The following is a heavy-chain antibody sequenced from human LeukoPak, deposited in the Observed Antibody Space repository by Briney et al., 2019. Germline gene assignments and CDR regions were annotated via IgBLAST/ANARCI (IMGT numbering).Heavy chain of an antibody. CDR1: GFTFSDHY. CDR2: IRYDGSNK. CDR3: AKGSVNLYY. Sequence: GGSLRLSCAASGFTFSDHYLDWVRQAPGKGLEWVAFIRYDGSNKYYADSVKGRFTISRDNSKNTLYLQMNSLRAEDTAVYYCAKGSVNLYYWGQGTLVTVSS. D-gene: IGHD3-10*01. J-gene: IGHJ4*02. V-gene: IGHV3-30*02.